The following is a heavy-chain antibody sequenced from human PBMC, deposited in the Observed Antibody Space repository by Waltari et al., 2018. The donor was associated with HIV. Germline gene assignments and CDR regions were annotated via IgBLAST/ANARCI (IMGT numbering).Heavy chain of an antibody. CDR2: INHSGST. D-gene: IGHD4-17*01. CDR1: GGCFSGYY. V-gene: IGHV4-34*01. CDR3: ARHGNYGDYVFDP. J-gene: IGHJ5*02. Sequence: QVQLPQWGAGLLKPSETLSLPCAVYGGCFSGYYWSWSRQPPGKGLEWIGEINHSGSTNYNPSLKSRVTISVDTSKNQFSLKLSSVTAADTAVYYCARHGNYGDYVFDPWGQGTLVTVSS.